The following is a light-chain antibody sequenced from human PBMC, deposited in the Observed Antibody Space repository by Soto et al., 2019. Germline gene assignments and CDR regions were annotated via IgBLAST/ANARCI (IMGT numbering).Light chain of an antibody. CDR2: KAS. V-gene: IGKV1-5*03. CDR3: QHYNSYSEA. CDR1: QTISSW. Sequence: IQMTQSPFTLSGSVGDRVTITCRASQTISSWLAWYHQKPGKAPKLLIYKASTLKSGVPSRFSGSGSGTEFTLTISSLQPDDFATYYCQHYNSYSEAFGQGTKVDNK. J-gene: IGKJ1*01.